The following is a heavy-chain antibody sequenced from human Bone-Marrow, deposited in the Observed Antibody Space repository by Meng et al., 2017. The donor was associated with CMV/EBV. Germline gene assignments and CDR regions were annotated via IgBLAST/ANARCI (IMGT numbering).Heavy chain of an antibody. J-gene: IGHJ5*02. Sequence: TVSSYARHWGGQAPGKRLEWVAVISYDATTTYSADSVKGRFTISRDNSKNTLYLQMNSLRVVDTAVYYCARPMRPGGLVLAVKTGFDPWGQGTLVTVSS. CDR2: ISYDATTT. CDR3: ARPMRPGGLVLAVKTGFDP. V-gene: IGHV3-30*07. D-gene: IGHD3-10*01. CDR1: TVSSYA.